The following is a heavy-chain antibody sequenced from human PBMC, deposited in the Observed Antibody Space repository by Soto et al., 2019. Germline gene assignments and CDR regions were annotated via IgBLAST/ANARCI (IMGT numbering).Heavy chain of an antibody. CDR1: GGSISSYY. D-gene: IGHD4-17*01. J-gene: IGHJ4*02. Sequence: VQLQESGPGLVKPSETLFLTCTVSGGSISSYYWSWIRQPAGKELEWIGRIYTSGSTNYYPSLKSRVTMSVDTSKNQFSLKLNSVTAADTAVYFCARDSGDYQGFDYWGQGTLVTVSS. CDR2: IYTSGST. CDR3: ARDSGDYQGFDY. V-gene: IGHV4-4*07.